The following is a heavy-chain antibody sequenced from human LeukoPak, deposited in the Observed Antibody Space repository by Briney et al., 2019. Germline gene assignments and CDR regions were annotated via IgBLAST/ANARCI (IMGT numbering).Heavy chain of an antibody. J-gene: IGHJ4*02. V-gene: IGHV3-53*05. CDR1: GFTVSSNY. CDR2: IYSGGST. Sequence: GGSLRLSCAASGFTVSSNYMSWVRQAPGKGLEWVSVIYSGGSTYYADSVEGRFTISRDNSKNTLYLQMNSLRAEDTAVYYCARSIAVAGTAYYFDYWGQGTLVTVSS. D-gene: IGHD6-19*01. CDR3: ARSIAVAGTAYYFDY.